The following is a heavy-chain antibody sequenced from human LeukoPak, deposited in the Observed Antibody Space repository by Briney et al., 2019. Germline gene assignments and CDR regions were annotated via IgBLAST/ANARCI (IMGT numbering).Heavy chain of an antibody. D-gene: IGHD6-6*01. J-gene: IGHJ6*02. CDR3: AAESSPAPLYYYGMDV. CDR2: IVVGSGNT. CDR1: GFTFTSSA. Sequence: GTSVTVSCKASGFTFTSSAMQWVRQARGKRLAWIGWIVVGSGNTNYAQKFQERVTITRDMSTSTAYMELSSLRSEDTAVYYCAAESSPAPLYYYGMDVWGQGTTVTVSS. V-gene: IGHV1-58*02.